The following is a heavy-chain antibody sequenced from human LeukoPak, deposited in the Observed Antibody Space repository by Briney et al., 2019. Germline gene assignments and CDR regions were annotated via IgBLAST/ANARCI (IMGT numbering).Heavy chain of an antibody. CDR1: GYTFTSYG. Sequence: GASVKVSCKASGYTFTSYGISWVRQAPGQGLEWMGWISAYNGNTNYAQKLQGRVTMTTDTSTSTAYMELRSLRSEDTAVYYCASLNIQAVAGTYLFDPWGQGTLVTVSS. J-gene: IGHJ5*02. D-gene: IGHD6-19*01. CDR2: ISAYNGNT. V-gene: IGHV1-18*01. CDR3: ASLNIQAVAGTYLFDP.